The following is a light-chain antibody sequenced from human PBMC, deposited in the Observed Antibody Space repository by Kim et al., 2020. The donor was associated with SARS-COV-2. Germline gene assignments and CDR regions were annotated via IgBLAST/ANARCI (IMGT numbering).Light chain of an antibody. V-gene: IGKV3-11*01. CDR3: QQRNNWPPKVT. J-gene: IGKJ4*01. CDR2: DAS. CDR1: QSISSS. Sequence: PAAGAPPSCRASQSISSSFAWYHQSPGQPPRLLIFDASIRASGIPARFSGSGSGTDFTLTISGLEPEDFAVYYCQQRNNWPPKVTFGGGTKVDIK.